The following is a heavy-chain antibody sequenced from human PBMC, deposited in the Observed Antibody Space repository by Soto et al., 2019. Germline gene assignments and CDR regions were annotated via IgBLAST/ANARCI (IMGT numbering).Heavy chain of an antibody. CDR3: ARVGGGYYYGRDV. J-gene: IGHJ6*02. V-gene: IGHV4-59*01. CDR2: IYYSGSH. Sequence: QVQLQESGPGLVKPSETLSLTCTVSGGSISSYYWSWIRQPPGKGLEWIGYIYYSGSHNYNPSLISRVPITVDTSKNQFPLELSYLTPAGPAVYYCARVGGGYYYGRDVWGQGTTVTVS. D-gene: IGHD3-16*01. CDR1: GGSISSYY.